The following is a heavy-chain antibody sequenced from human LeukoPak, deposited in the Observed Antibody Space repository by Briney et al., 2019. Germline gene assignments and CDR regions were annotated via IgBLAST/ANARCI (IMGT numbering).Heavy chain of an antibody. J-gene: IGHJ4*02. CDR2: IQYDGSNK. V-gene: IGHV3-30*02. D-gene: IGHD3-22*01. Sequence: PGGSLRLSCAASGFTFSSYGMHWVRQAPGKGLEWVAFIQYDGSNKYYADSVKGRFTISRDNSKTTLYLQMNSLRAEDTAVYYCAKGFDRLDYWGQGTLVTVSS. CDR1: GFTFSSYG. CDR3: AKGFDRLDY.